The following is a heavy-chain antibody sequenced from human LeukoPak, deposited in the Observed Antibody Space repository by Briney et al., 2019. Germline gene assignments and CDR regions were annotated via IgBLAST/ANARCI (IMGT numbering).Heavy chain of an antibody. CDR3: ARVWFGEFPIDY. CDR1: GYTFTGYY. V-gene: IGHV1-2*02. J-gene: IGHJ4*02. Sequence: ASVKVSCKASGYTFTGYYMHWVRQAPGQGLEWMGWINPNSGGTNYAQKFQGRVTMTRDTSISTAYMELSRLRSDDTAVYYCARVWFGEFPIDYWGQGTLVTVSS. D-gene: IGHD3-10*01. CDR2: INPNSGGT.